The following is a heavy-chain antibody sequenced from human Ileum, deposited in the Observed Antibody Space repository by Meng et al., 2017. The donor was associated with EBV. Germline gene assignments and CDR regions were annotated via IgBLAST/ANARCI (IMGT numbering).Heavy chain of an antibody. Sequence: QVQLLQAGPGLGKPSQTLSLTCAISRDSASSNSAAWNWIRQSPSRGLEWLGRTYYRSKWYNDYAVSVKSRITINPDTSKNQFSLQLNSVTPEDTAVYYCARDSSSSAYSPFDYWGQGTLVTVSS. CDR1: RDSASSNSAA. CDR2: TYYRSKWYN. V-gene: IGHV6-1*01. D-gene: IGHD3-22*01. J-gene: IGHJ4*02. CDR3: ARDSSSSAYSPFDY.